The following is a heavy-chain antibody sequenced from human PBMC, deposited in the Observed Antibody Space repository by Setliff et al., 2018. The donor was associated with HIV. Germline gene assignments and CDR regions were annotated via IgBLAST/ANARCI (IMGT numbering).Heavy chain of an antibody. V-gene: IGHV1-58*01. CDR3: AARPGVDSSGYYDYYYMDV. CDR2: IVVGSGNT. D-gene: IGHD3-22*01. J-gene: IGHJ6*03. CDR1: GYTFTGYY. Sequence: ASVKVSCKASGYTFTGYYLHWVRQARGRRLEWIGWIVVGSGNTNYAQKFQERVTITRDMSTSTSYMELTNLRSEDTAVYYCAARPGVDSSGYYDYYYMDVWAKGTTVTVSS.